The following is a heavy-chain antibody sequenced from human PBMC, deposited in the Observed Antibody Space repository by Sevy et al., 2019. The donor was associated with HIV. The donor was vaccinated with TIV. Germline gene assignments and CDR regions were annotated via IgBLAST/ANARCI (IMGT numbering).Heavy chain of an antibody. V-gene: IGHV4-59*11. D-gene: IGHD1-26*01. J-gene: IGHJ4*02. CDR1: GGSITSLY. Sequence: SETLSLTCTVSGGSITSLYWNWIRQPPGKGLEWIANIYYNGHINYNPSLKSRVTFSLYTSKNQFSLRLSSVTAAGTAMYYCAGENAWGRGYSWGQGTLVTVSS. CDR3: AGENAWGRGYS. CDR2: IYYNGHI.